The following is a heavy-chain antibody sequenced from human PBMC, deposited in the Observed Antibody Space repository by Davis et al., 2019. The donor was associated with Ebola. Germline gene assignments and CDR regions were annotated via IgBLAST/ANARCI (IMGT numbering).Heavy chain of an antibody. D-gene: IGHD2-2*01. CDR1: GFTFTSFR. CDR3: AKNPAIGFQLLTYFEY. Sequence: GESLKISCTGSGFTFTSFRMNWVRQAPGKGLEWVSGISGGGGDTKYADSVKGRFAISRDNSKNTLYLQMNSLRAEDTAVYYCAKNPAIGFQLLTYFEYWGQGTLVTVSS. V-gene: IGHV3-23*01. CDR2: ISGGGGDT. J-gene: IGHJ4*02.